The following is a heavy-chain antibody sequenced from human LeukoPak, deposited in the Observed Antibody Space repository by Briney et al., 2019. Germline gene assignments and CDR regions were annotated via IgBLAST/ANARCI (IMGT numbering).Heavy chain of an antibody. J-gene: IGHJ4*02. CDR2: IIPIFGTA. V-gene: IGHV1-69*05. Sequence: SVKVSCKASGGTFSSYAICWVRQAPGQGLEWMGRIIPIFGTANYAQKFQGRVTITTDESASTAYMELSSLRSEDTAVYYCAASWYCSGGSCYSIDYWGQGTLVTVSS. D-gene: IGHD2-15*01. CDR3: AASWYCSGGSCYSIDY. CDR1: GGTFSSYA.